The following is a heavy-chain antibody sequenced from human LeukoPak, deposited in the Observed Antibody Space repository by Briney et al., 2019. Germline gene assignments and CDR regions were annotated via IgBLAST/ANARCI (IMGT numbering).Heavy chain of an antibody. CDR1: GFTVSSSY. V-gene: IGHV3-66*01. Sequence: PGGSLRLSCAASGFTVSSSYMHWVRQAPGKGLEWVSLIYSGGSTYYADSVKGRFTISRDNSKNTLFLQINSLKAEDTAVYYCARDPYYYYYMDVWGQGTTVTVSS. J-gene: IGHJ6*02. CDR2: IYSGGST. CDR3: ARDPYYYYYMDV.